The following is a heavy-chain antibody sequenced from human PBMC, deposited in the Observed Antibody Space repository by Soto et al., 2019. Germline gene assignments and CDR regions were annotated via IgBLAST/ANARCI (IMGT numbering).Heavy chain of an antibody. CDR1: GYTLTGYY. D-gene: IGHD6-6*01. V-gene: IGHV1-2*04. J-gene: IGHJ4*02. Sequence: ASVKVSCTASGYTLTGYYMHWVRQAPGQGLEWMGWINPNSGGTNYAQKFQGWVTMTRDTSISTAYMELSRLRSDDTAVYYCARDGSIAAYDYWGQGTLVTVSS. CDR3: ARDGSIAAYDY. CDR2: INPNSGGT.